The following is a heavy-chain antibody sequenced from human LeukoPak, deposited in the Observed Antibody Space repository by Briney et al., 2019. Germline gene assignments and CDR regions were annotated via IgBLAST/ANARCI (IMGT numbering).Heavy chain of an antibody. Sequence: PGGSLRLSCAASGFTFNSYGMLWVRQAPGKGLEWVAVISYDGSNKYYADSVKGRFTISRDNSKNSLYLQMNSLRAEDTAVYYCAKLWTGTTSYWGQGTLVTVSS. V-gene: IGHV3-30*18. CDR2: ISYDGSNK. CDR3: AKLWTGTTSY. D-gene: IGHD1-1*01. J-gene: IGHJ4*02. CDR1: GFTFNSYG.